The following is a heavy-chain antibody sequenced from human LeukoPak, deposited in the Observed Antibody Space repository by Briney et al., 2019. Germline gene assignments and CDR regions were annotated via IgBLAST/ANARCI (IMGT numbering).Heavy chain of an antibody. Sequence: TSETLSLTCTVSGGSMSTYYWSWIRQPPGKGLEWIGYIYDSLSTDSNPSLKTRVTISVDMFKNQFSLKFTSVHSVATAVYYCARRSWYVDYWGQGTLVTVSS. CDR1: GGSMSTYY. CDR3: ARRSWYVDY. J-gene: IGHJ4*02. V-gene: IGHV4-59*01. CDR2: IYDSLST. D-gene: IGHD6-13*01.